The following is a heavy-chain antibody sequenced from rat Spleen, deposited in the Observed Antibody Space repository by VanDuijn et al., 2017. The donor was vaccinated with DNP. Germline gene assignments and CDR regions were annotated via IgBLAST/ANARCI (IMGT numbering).Heavy chain of an antibody. CDR1: GFSLTSYH. V-gene: IGHV2-27*01. J-gene: IGHJ2*01. Sequence: QVQLKESGPGLVQPSQTLSLTCTVSGFSLTSYHVHWVRQPPGKGLAWTGRIQSGGSTDYNSALKSRLSISRDTSKSQVFLKMNSVQTEDTAMYFCARLLDYWGQGVMVTVSS. CDR2: IQSGGST. CDR3: ARLLDY.